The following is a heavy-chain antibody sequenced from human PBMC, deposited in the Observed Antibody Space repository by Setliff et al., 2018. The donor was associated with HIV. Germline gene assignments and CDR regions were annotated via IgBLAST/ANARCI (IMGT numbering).Heavy chain of an antibody. CDR3: VLREGFGGDYFDY. CDR2: LDWDDDK. D-gene: IGHD3-10*01. Sequence: TLSLTCAVSGGSISSGGYYWNWIRQHPGKGLEWLARLDWDDDKYYTTSLQNRLTITKDTSKNQVVLTMTNMDPVDTATYYCVLREGFGGDYFDYWGQGTLVTVSS. J-gene: IGHJ4*02. CDR1: GGSISSGGYY. V-gene: IGHV2-70*11.